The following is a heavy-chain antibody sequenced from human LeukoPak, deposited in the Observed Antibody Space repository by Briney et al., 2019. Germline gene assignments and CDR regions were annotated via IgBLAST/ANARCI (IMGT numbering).Heavy chain of an antibody. CDR2: INHNGNVN. CDR1: GFTFSSYW. Sequence: GGSLRLSCAASGFTFSSYWMNWARQAPGKGLEWVASINHNGNVNYYVDSVKGRFSISRDNAKNSLYLQMSNLRAEDTAVYFCARGGGLDVWGQGATVTVSS. J-gene: IGHJ6*02. V-gene: IGHV3-7*03. CDR3: ARGGGLDV. D-gene: IGHD3-16*01.